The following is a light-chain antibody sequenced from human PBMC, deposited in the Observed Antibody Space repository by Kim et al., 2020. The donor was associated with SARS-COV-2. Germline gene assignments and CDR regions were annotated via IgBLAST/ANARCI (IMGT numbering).Light chain of an antibody. CDR1: QRVGNTY. CDR3: QQYGTSPRT. Sequence: SPGERATLSCRASQRVGNTYLAWYQQKPGQPPRLLIYGASTRATGIPDRFSGSGSGTDFILTISRLEPEDFAVYYCQQYGTSPRTFGQGTKVDIK. CDR2: GAS. J-gene: IGKJ1*01. V-gene: IGKV3-20*01.